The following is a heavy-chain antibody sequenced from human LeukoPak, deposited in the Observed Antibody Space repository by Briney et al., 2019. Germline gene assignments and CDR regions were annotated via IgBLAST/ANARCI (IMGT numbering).Heavy chain of an antibody. Sequence: GGSLRLSCAASGFTFSSYWMHWVRQAPGKGLVWVSRINSDGSSASYADSVKGRFTISRDNAKNTLYLQMNSLRAEDTAVYYCVTYYYDNSGYWDAFDIWGQGTMVTVSS. CDR3: VTYYYDNSGYWDAFDI. V-gene: IGHV3-74*01. CDR1: GFTFSSYW. J-gene: IGHJ3*02. D-gene: IGHD3-22*01. CDR2: INSDGSSA.